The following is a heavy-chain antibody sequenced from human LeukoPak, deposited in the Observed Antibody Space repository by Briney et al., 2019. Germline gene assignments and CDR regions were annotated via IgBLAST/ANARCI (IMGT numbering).Heavy chain of an antibody. CDR3: AKGGRLTSNWFDP. Sequence: GRSLRLSCAASGFTFDDYAMHWVRHAPGKGLEWVSGISWNSGSIVYADSVKGRFTISRDNAKNSLYLQMNSLRAEDTALYYCAKGGRLTSNWFDPWSQGTLVTVSS. V-gene: IGHV3-9*01. J-gene: IGHJ5*02. CDR2: ISWNSGSI. CDR1: GFTFDDYA. D-gene: IGHD3-10*01.